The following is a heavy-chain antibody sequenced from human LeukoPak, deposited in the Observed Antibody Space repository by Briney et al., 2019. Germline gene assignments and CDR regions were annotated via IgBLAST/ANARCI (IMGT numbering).Heavy chain of an antibody. V-gene: IGHV4-34*01. CDR3: ARLGDSSDVPYYFDY. CDR2: INHSGST. D-gene: IGHD6-19*01. Sequence: SETLSLTCTVYGGSFSGYYWSWIRQPPGKGLEWIGEINHSGSTNYNPSLKSRVTISVDTSKSQFSLKLSSVTAADTAVYYCARLGDSSDVPYYFDYWGQGTLVTVSS. CDR1: GGSFSGYY. J-gene: IGHJ4*02.